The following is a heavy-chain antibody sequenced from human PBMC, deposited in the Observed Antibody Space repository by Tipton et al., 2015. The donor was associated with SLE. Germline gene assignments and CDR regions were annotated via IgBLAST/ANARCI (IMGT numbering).Heavy chain of an antibody. CDR3: AKMEQLAYWYFDL. CDR1: GFTFSSYW. J-gene: IGHJ2*01. CDR2: ISGSGGST. V-gene: IGHV3-23*01. D-gene: IGHD6-6*01. Sequence: SLRLSCAASGFTFSSYWMHWVRQAPGKGLVWVSAISGSGGSTYYADSVKGRFTISRDNSKNTLYLQMNSLRAEDTAVYYCAKMEQLAYWYFDLWGRGTLVTVSS.